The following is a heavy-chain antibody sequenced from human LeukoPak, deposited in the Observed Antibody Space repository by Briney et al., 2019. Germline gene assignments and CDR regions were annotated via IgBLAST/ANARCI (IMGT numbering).Heavy chain of an antibody. J-gene: IGHJ4*02. D-gene: IGHD3-22*01. CDR1: GFTFSSYA. V-gene: IGHV3-23*01. CDR3: AKRGYDSSGYYGYFDY. CDR2: ICGSGGST. Sequence: PGGSLRLSCAASGFTFSSYAMSWVRQAPGKGREWVSVICGSGGSTYYADSVQGRFTISRDNSNNTLYPQMNSLRADDTAVYYCAKRGYDSSGYYGYFDYWAQGTLVTVSS.